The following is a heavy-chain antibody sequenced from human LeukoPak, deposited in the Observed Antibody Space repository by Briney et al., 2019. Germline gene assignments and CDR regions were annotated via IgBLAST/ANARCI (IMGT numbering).Heavy chain of an antibody. CDR3: ARGRWLSNFDY. D-gene: IGHD5-24*01. J-gene: IGHJ4*02. V-gene: IGHV4-59*01. Sequence: SETQSLTCTVSGGSIRSYYWSWIRQPPVKGLEWIGYIYYSGSTNYNPSLKSRVTISVDTSKNQFSLKLSSVTAADTAVYYCARGRWLSNFDYWGQGTLVTVSS. CDR2: IYYSGST. CDR1: GGSIRSYY.